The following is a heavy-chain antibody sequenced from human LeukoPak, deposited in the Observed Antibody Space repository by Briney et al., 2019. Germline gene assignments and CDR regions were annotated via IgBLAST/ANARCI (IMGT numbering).Heavy chain of an antibody. D-gene: IGHD5-18*01. Sequence: PGGPLRLSCAASGFTFSSYGMSWVRQAPGKGLEWVSAISGSGGSTYYADSVKGRFTISRDNSKNTLYLQMNSLRAEDTAVYYCAKTRGYSYGSFDYWGQGTLVTVSS. CDR2: ISGSGGST. CDR1: GFTFSSYG. J-gene: IGHJ4*02. CDR3: AKTRGYSYGSFDY. V-gene: IGHV3-23*01.